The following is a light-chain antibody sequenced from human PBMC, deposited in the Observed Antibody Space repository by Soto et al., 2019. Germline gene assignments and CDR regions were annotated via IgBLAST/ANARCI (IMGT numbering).Light chain of an antibody. V-gene: IGLV2-8*01. CDR1: SSDVGGYTY. CDR2: EVT. J-gene: IGLJ1*01. CDR3: SSYAGNYIFV. Sequence: QAVVTQPPSASGSPGQSVTISCTGTSSDVGGYTYVSWYQQHPGKAPKLMIYEVTKRPSGVPDRFFGSRSGNTASLTISGLQAEDEGDYYCSSYAGNYIFVFGTGTKVTVL.